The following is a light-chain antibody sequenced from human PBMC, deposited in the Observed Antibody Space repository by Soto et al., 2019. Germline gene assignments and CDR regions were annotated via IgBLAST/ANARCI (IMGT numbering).Light chain of an antibody. Sequence: DIQMTQSPSTLSASVGDRVTITCQASQDISNYLNWYQQKPGKAPKLLIYDASNLETGVPSRFSGSGPGTDFTFTISSLQPEDIATYYCQQYDNLLIYTFGQGTRLEI. J-gene: IGKJ5*01. V-gene: IGKV1-33*01. CDR1: QDISNY. CDR3: QQYDNLLIYT. CDR2: DAS.